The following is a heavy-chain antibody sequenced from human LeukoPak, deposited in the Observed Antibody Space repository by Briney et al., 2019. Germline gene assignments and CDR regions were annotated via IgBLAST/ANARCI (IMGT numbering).Heavy chain of an antibody. CDR1: GFTFSSYS. Sequence: GGSLRLSCAASGFTFSSYSMNWVRQAPGKGLEWMGGFDPEDGETIYAQKFQGRVTMTEDTSTDTAYMELSSLRSEDTAVYYCATLGYYGSGSSQMPYWGQGTLVTVSS. CDR3: ATLGYYGSGSSQMPY. D-gene: IGHD3-10*01. CDR2: FDPEDGET. V-gene: IGHV1-24*01. J-gene: IGHJ4*02.